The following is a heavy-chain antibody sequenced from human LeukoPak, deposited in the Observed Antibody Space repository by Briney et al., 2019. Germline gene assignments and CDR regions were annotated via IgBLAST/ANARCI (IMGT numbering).Heavy chain of an antibody. D-gene: IGHD4-17*01. Sequence: GGSLRLSCAASGFTFDDYGMSWVRQAPGKGLEWVSGINWNGGSTGYADSVKGRFTISRDNAKNSLYLQMNSLRAEDTAVYYCARASHDYGDSDFDYWGQGTLVTVSS. CDR2: INWNGGST. J-gene: IGHJ4*02. CDR3: ARASHDYGDSDFDY. CDR1: GFTFDDYG. V-gene: IGHV3-20*04.